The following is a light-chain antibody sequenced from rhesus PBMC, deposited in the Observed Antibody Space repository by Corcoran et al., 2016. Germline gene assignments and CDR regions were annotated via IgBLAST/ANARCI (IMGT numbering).Light chain of an antibody. V-gene: IGKV1-74*01. Sequence: DIQLTQSPSSLSASVGDRVTITCRASEDINKNLNWYQQKPGKAPQLLIYKASNLQSGVPSRVSGSGSGTDYTFTISGLQSEDVSTYYCQHNHGFPYSFGQGTKVEI. CDR1: EDINKN. CDR2: KAS. CDR3: QHNHGFPYS. J-gene: IGKJ2*01.